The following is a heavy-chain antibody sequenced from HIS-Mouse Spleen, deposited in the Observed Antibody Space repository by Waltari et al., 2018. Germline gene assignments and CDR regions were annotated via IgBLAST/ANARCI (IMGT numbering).Heavy chain of an antibody. D-gene: IGHD6-6*01. CDR3: ARGQTSIAARGGFDY. V-gene: IGHV3-66*01. CDR1: GFTVSSNY. CDR2: SYSGGSP. Sequence: EVQLVESGGGLVQPGGSLRLSCAASGFTVSSNYMSWVRQAPGKGFGCVSVSYSGGSPCDAESVKGRFTISRDNAKNTLYLQMNSLRAEDTAVYYCARGQTSIAARGGFDYWGQGTLVTVSS. J-gene: IGHJ4*02.